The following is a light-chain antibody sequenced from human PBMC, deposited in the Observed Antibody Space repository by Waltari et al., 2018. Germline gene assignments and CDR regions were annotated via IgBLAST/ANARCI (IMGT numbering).Light chain of an antibody. CDR3: SSYISSSTLEV. V-gene: IGLV2-14*03. Sequence: QSALNQPASVSGSPGQSITISCTGTSSAVGGYNYVSWYQQHPGKAPKLMIFDVSNRPSGVSNRFSGSKSGNTASLTISGLQAEDEADYYCSSYISSSTLEVFGGGTRLTVL. CDR1: SSAVGGYNY. CDR2: DVS. J-gene: IGLJ3*02.